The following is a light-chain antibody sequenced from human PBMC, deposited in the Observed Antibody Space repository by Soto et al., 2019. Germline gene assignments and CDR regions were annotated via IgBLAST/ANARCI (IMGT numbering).Light chain of an antibody. V-gene: IGKV1-27*01. CDR2: RAS. CDR1: QVINNY. CDR3: QKYNSAPMYT. Sequence: DIQMTQSPSSLSASVGDRVTITCRASQVINNYLAWYQHKPGKVPNLLIYRASTLQSGVPSRLSGSGSGTDFTLTISSLQPEDVATYCCQKYNSAPMYTFGQGTKLEIK. J-gene: IGKJ2*01.